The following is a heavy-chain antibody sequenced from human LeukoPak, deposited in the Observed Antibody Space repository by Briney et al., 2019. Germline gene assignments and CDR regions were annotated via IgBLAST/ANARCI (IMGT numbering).Heavy chain of an antibody. V-gene: IGHV4-61*02. CDR2: IHSSGTH. CDR3: SRERGFWSGYFRPRYFDY. D-gene: IGHD3-3*01. Sequence: SQTLSLTCTVSGDSISGRAYYWSWIRQPPGKGLEWIGRIHSSGTHSYNPSLKGRVSISVETSKNQFSLKLSSLTAADTAVYFCSRERGFWSGYFRPRYFDYWGQGTLVTV. J-gene: IGHJ4*02. CDR1: GDSISGRAYY.